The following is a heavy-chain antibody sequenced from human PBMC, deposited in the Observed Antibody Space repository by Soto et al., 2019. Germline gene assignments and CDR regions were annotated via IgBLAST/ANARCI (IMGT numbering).Heavy chain of an antibody. CDR1: GGSISSSSYY. J-gene: IGHJ6*02. CDR2: IYYSGST. Sequence: QLQLQESGPGLVKPSETLSLTCTISGGSISSSSYYWGWIRQPPGKGLEWIGSIYYSGSTYYNPSLKIRVTISVDPSKIQFSLKPSSVTAADTAVYFCASQQLVHYYYGMDVWGQGTTVTVSS. V-gene: IGHV4-39*01. CDR3: ASQQLVHYYYGMDV. D-gene: IGHD6-13*01.